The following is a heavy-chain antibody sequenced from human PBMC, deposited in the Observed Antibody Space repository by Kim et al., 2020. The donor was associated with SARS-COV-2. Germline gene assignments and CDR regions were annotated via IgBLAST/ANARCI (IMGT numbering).Heavy chain of an antibody. V-gene: IGHV4-34*01. J-gene: IGHJ4*02. D-gene: IGHD3-22*01. CDR1: GGSFSGYY. Sequence: SETLSLTCAVYGGSFSGYYWSWIRQPPGKGLEWIGEINHSGSTNYNPSLKSRVTISVDTSKNQFSLKLSSVTAADTAVYYCARGRGYYDYWGQGTLVTVS. CDR2: INHSGST. CDR3: ARGRGYYDY.